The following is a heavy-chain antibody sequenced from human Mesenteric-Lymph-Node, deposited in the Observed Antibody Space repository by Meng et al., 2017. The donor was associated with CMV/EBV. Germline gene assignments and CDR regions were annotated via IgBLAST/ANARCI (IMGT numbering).Heavy chain of an antibody. D-gene: IGHD3-16*01. J-gene: IGHJ4*02. Sequence: SGISFPGAWVARVRHLPGKGMEWMGGFYPDDSDSIYSPSFQGQVTFSADNSISTAYLQWSSLKASDTAIYYCARRRGGASFGYYFDYWGQGTLVTVSS. CDR3: ARRRGGASFGYYFDY. V-gene: IGHV5-51*01. CDR1: GISFPGAW. CDR2: FYPDDSDS.